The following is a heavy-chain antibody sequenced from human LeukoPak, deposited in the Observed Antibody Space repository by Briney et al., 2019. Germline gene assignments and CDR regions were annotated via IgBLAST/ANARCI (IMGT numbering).Heavy chain of an antibody. CDR2: ISYDGRHK. CDR3: VRTRREAAIHNAFDI. J-gene: IGHJ3*02. D-gene: IGHD6-13*01. CDR1: GFTFSTYA. Sequence: PGGSLRLSCVAYGFTFSTYAVHWVRQAPGKGLEWVAVISYDGRHKYYADSVKGRCTISRDNSKNTVYLQMTSLRAEDTAVYYCVRTRREAAIHNAFDIWGQGTMVTVSS. V-gene: IGHV3-30*04.